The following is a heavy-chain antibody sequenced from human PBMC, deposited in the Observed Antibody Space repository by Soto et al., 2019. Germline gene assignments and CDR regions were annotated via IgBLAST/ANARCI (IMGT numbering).Heavy chain of an antibody. D-gene: IGHD7-27*01. CDR1: GGSITSDYSC. CDR3: GRGPSGDKVHY. J-gene: IGHJ4*02. V-gene: IGHV4-30-4*01. Sequence: LSLTCTVSGGSITSDYSCWSWIRQPPGEGLEWIGHIFDSGTTYTNPSLRSQVAISLDTSKNHFSLTLSSVTAADTAVYYCGRGPSGDKVHYWGQGALVTVSS. CDR2: IFDSGTT.